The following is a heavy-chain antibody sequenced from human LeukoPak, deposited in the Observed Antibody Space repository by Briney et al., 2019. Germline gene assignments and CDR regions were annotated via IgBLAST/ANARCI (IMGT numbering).Heavy chain of an antibody. CDR3: AKAPRDSSGYFLFFFDH. Sequence: PGGSLRLSCAASGFTFSSYAMGWVRQAPGKGLEWVSSISGSGGSTNYADSVKGRFTISRDNSKNTLSLQMNSLRAEDTAVYYCAKAPRDSSGYFLFFFDHWGQGPLVTVSS. CDR1: GFTFSSYA. V-gene: IGHV3-23*01. J-gene: IGHJ4*02. D-gene: IGHD3-22*01. CDR2: ISGSGGST.